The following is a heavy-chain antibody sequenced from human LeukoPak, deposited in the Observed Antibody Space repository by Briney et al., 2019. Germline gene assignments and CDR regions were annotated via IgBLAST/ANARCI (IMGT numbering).Heavy chain of an antibody. CDR1: GFAFSDYY. D-gene: IGHD3-10*01. V-gene: IGHV3-53*01. Sequence: GGSLRLSCAASGFAFSDYYMSWIRQAPGKGLEWVSVIWSDGSTHYADSVKGRFTISRDNSKNTVYFQMNSLRAEDTAVYYCARGLPGYEFGLRGALFDHWGQGTLVTVSS. CDR2: IWSDGST. J-gene: IGHJ4*02. CDR3: ARGLPGYEFGLRGALFDH.